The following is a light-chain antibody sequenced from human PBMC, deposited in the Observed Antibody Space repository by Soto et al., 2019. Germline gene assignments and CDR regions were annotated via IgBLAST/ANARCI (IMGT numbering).Light chain of an antibody. CDR3: ISYTGSGTYV. V-gene: IGLV2-14*01. J-gene: IGLJ1*01. CDR1: STDVGGYKY. Sequence: QSVLTQPASVSGSPGQSITISCTETSTDVGGYKYVSWYQQHPGKVPKLIIYDVTSRPSGVSDRFSGSKSGNTASLIISGLQAEDEADYYCISYTGSGTYVFGSGTKVTVL. CDR2: DVT.